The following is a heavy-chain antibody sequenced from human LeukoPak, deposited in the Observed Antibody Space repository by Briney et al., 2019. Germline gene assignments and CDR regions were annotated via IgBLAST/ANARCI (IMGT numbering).Heavy chain of an antibody. CDR3: ARLRGGYCSSTSCYVLGWFDP. CDR1: GGSISSSSYY. J-gene: IGHJ5*02. V-gene: IGHV4-39*01. D-gene: IGHD2-2*01. CDR2: IYYSGST. Sequence: PSETLSLTCTVSGGSISSSSYYWGWIRQPPGKGLEWIGSIYYSGSTYYNPSLKSRVTISVDTSKNQFSLKLSSVTAADTAVYYCARLRGGYCSSTSCYVLGWFDPWGQGTLVTVSS.